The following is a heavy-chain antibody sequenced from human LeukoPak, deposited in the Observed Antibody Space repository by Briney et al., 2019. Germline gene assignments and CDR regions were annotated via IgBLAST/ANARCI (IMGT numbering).Heavy chain of an antibody. CDR2: IKTDGSET. D-gene: IGHD6-19*01. Sequence: GGSLRLSCAASGFNFRDHWLDWVRQAPGKGLEWVGHIKTDGSETYYLDSLRGRFSISRDNTNNALYLQMNSLRVEDTAVYYCVKNNGWFHLAQWGQGTLVTVSS. CDR1: GFNFRDHW. CDR3: VKNNGWFHLAQ. J-gene: IGHJ4*02. V-gene: IGHV3-7*03.